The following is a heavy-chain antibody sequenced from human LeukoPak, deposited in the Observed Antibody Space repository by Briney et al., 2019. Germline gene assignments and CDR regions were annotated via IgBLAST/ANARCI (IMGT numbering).Heavy chain of an antibody. CDR2: IYYSGST. V-gene: IGHV4-39*01. Sequence: SETLSLTCTVSGGSISSSSYYWGWIRQPPGKGLEWIGSIYYSGSTYYNPSLKSRVTISVDTSKNQFSLKLSSVTAADTAVYYCARGIAIAAAGTIHLGGWFDPWGQGTLVTVSS. J-gene: IGHJ5*02. D-gene: IGHD6-13*01. CDR1: GGSISSSSYY. CDR3: ARGIAIAAAGTIHLGGWFDP.